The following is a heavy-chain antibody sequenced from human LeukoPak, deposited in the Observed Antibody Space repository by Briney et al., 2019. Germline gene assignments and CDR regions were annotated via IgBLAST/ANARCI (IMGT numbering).Heavy chain of an antibody. V-gene: IGHV4-34*01. J-gene: IGHJ4*02. CDR1: GGSFSGYY. D-gene: IGHD3-9*01. CDR2: INHSGST. CDR3: ARGVEYFDWLSHAGYYFDY. Sequence: SETLSLTCAVYGGSFSGYYWSWIRQPPGKGLEWIGEINHSGSTNYNPSLKSRVTISVDTSKNQLSLKLSSVTAADTAVYYCARGVEYFDWLSHAGYYFDYWGQGTLVTVSS.